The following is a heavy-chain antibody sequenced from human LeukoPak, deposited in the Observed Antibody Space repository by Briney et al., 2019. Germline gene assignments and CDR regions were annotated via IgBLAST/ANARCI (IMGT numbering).Heavy chain of an antibody. Sequence: SETLSLTCAVYGGSFSGYYWSWIRQPPGKGLEWIGEIYHSGSTNYNPSLKSRVTISVDKSKNQFSLKLSSVTAADTAVYYCARDRGFDPWGQGTLVTVS. CDR1: GGSFSGYY. J-gene: IGHJ5*02. V-gene: IGHV4-34*01. CDR2: IYHSGST. CDR3: ARDRGFDP.